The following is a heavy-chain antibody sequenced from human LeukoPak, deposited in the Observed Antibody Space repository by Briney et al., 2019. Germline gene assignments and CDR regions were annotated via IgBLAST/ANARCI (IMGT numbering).Heavy chain of an antibody. J-gene: IGHJ4*02. D-gene: IGHD3-22*01. CDR1: GYTFTSYD. CDR3: ARGEEIVVVTLDY. V-gene: IGHV1-8*02. Sequence: GASVKVSCKASGYTFTSYDINWVRQATGQGLEWMGWMNPNSGNTGYAQKFQGRVTMTRDTSISTAYMELSRLRSDDTAVYYCARGEEIVVVTLDYWGQGTLVTVSS. CDR2: MNPNSGNT.